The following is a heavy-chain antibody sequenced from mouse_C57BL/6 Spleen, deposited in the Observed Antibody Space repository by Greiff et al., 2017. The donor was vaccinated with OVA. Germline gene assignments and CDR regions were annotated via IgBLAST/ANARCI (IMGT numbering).Heavy chain of an antibody. CDR1: GFNIKDYY. CDR2: IDPADGET. J-gene: IGHJ2*01. CDR3: ARGGGRGDY. V-gene: IGHV14-2*01. Sequence: EVQLQQSGAELVKPGASVKLSCTASGFNIKDYYMHWVKQRTEQGLEWIGRIDPADGETKYAPKFPGKATITADTSYNKAYLQLSSLTAEDTAVYYCARGGGRGDYWGQGTTLTVSS.